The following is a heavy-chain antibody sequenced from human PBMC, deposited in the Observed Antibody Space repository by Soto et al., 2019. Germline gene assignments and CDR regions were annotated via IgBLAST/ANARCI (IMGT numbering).Heavy chain of an antibody. CDR1: GFTFSDYY. Sequence: GGSLRLSCAASGFTFSDYYMSWIRQAPGKGLEWVSYISDTGGTKYYAESVKGRFTISRDNTKSSLYLQMNSLRAEDTAVYYCAREMVIAATNHYYYGMDVWGQGTTVTVSS. CDR2: ISDTGGTK. V-gene: IGHV3-11*01. CDR3: AREMVIAATNHYYYGMDV. J-gene: IGHJ6*02. D-gene: IGHD2-15*01.